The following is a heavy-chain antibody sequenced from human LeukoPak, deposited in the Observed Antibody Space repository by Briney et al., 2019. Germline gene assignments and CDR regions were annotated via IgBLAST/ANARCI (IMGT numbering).Heavy chain of an antibody. CDR2: IYGGGST. CDR3: ARTDYGGNIDY. Sequence: GGSLRLSCAASGFTVSSNYMSWVRQAPGKGLEWVSVIYGGGSTYYADSVKGRFTISRDNSKNTLYLQMNSLRAEDTAVYYCARTDYGGNIDYWGQGTLVTVSS. CDR1: GFTVSSNY. D-gene: IGHD4-23*01. V-gene: IGHV3-53*01. J-gene: IGHJ4*02.